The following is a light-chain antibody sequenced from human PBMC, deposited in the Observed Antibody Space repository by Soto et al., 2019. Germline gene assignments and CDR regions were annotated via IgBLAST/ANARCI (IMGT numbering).Light chain of an antibody. CDR2: GGS. J-gene: IGKJ3*01. CDR3: QQYGAPPLT. CDR1: QNIYINS. V-gene: IGKV3-20*01. Sequence: EIVLPQPPDPQSLSPGERATLSSRASQNIYINSLAWYQQRPGQAPRLLIYGGSTRATADPDRFSGSGSGTDFALTISRLEPEDFAVYYCQQYGAPPLTFGRGTKVD.